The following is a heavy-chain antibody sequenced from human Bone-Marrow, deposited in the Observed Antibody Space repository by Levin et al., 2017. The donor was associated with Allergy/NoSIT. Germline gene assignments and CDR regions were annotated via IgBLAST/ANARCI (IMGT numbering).Heavy chain of an antibody. CDR1: GHTLSDLS. Sequence: GESLKISCKVSGHTLSDLSMHWVRQAPGKGLEWMGGYDPEEDETFYAQKFQGRVTMTADTSTDTAYMELSSLRSEDTAVYYCATGPLNYDDSGYYLYFDLWGRGTLVTVSS. J-gene: IGHJ2*01. CDR3: ATGPLNYDDSGYYLYFDL. CDR2: YDPEEDET. D-gene: IGHD3-22*01. V-gene: IGHV1-24*01.